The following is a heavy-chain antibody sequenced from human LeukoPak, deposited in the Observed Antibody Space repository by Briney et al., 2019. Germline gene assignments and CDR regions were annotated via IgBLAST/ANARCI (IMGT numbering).Heavy chain of an antibody. V-gene: IGHV4-38-2*02. CDR2: IYHSGST. D-gene: IGHD6-19*01. CDR3: ARVIAVAGNLDY. J-gene: IGHJ4*02. CDR1: GYSISSGYY. Sequence: SETLSLTCTVSGYSISSGYYWGWIRQPPAKGLEWIGGIYHSGSTYYNPSLKSRVTISVDTSKNQFSLKLSSVTAADTAVYYCARVIAVAGNLDYWGQGTLVTVSS.